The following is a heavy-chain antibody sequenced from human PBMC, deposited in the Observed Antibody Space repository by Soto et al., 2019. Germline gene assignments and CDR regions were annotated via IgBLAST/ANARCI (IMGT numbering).Heavy chain of an antibody. J-gene: IGHJ4*02. CDR3: VGGRSYSVYDF. CDR2: IYPSGST. D-gene: IGHD5-12*01. CDR1: GGSISGHA. V-gene: IGHV4-4*07. Sequence: SETLSLTCTVSGGSISGHAWIWVRQPAGRGLEWLGHIYPSGSTSYNPSLRSRVTMSLDTSNNQIFLNLTSVTAADTAVFYCVGGRSYSVYDFWGPGTLVTVSS.